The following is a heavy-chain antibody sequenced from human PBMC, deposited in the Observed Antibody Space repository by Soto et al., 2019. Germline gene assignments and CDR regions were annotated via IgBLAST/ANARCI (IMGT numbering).Heavy chain of an antibody. D-gene: IGHD4-17*01. CDR2: ISYDGNNK. J-gene: IGHJ4*02. CDR1: GFTFSSYA. Sequence: VQLVESGGGVVQPGRSLRLSCAASGFTFSSYAMHWVRQAPGKGLEWVAVISYDGNNKYYADSVKGRFTISRDNSKNTLYLQMNSLRAEDTAVHYCARATTTVVTPFYFDYWGQGTLVTVSS. V-gene: IGHV3-30-3*01. CDR3: ARATTTVVTPFYFDY.